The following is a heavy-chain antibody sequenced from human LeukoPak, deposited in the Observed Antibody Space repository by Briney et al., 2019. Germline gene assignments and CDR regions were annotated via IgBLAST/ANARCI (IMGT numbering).Heavy chain of an antibody. CDR1: GGSISSYY. CDR3: ARGTYSGHAFDI. V-gene: IGHV4-59*01. D-gene: IGHD5-12*01. Sequence: SETLSLACTVSGGSISSYYWSWIRQPPGKGLEWIGYIYYSGSTNYNPSLKSRVTISVDTSKTQFSLKLSSVTAADTAVYYCARGTYSGHAFDIWGQGTMVTVSS. CDR2: IYYSGST. J-gene: IGHJ3*02.